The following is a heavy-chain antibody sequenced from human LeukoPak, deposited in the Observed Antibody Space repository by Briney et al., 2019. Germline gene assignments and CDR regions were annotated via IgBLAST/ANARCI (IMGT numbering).Heavy chain of an antibody. D-gene: IGHD2-15*01. V-gene: IGHV1-2*02. CDR1: GYTFTGYY. Sequence: ASVKVSCKASGYTFTGYYMHWVRQAPGQGLEWMGWINPNSGGTNYAQKFQGRVTMTRDTSISTAYMELSRLRSDDTAVYYCASTQIESGSGYYYYYMDVWGKGTTVTVSS. J-gene: IGHJ6*03. CDR3: ASTQIESGSGYYYYYMDV. CDR2: INPNSGGT.